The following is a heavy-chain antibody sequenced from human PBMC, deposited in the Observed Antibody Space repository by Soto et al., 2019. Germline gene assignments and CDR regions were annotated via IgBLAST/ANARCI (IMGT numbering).Heavy chain of an antibody. V-gene: IGHV3-33*01. Sequence: GGSLRLSCSASGFTFSSYGMHWVRQAPGKGLEWVAVIWSDGSNKNYADSVKGRFTISRDNSKNTLYLQMNSLRAEDTAVYYCVRSGYSSGWSHFDYWGRGTLVTVSS. CDR3: VRSGYSSGWSHFDY. D-gene: IGHD6-19*01. J-gene: IGHJ4*02. CDR1: GFTFSSYG. CDR2: IWSDGSNK.